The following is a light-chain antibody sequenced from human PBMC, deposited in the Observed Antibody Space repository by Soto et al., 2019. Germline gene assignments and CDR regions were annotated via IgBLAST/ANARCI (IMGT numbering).Light chain of an antibody. V-gene: IGLV2-14*01. CDR2: DVS. J-gene: IGLJ1*01. Sequence: QSALTQPASVSGSPGQSIAISCTGTSSDIGAYNYVSWYQQHPGKAPKLMIYDVSNRPSGVSNRFSGSKSSNTASLTISGLQAEDEADYYCSSHTSSGTYVFGSGTKVTVL. CDR1: SSDIGAYNY. CDR3: SSHTSSGTYV.